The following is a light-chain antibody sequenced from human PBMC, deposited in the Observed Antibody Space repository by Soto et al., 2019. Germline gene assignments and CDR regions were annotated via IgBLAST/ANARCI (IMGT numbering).Light chain of an antibody. CDR2: EVS. CDR1: SRDVGGYNY. V-gene: IGLV2-8*01. CDR3: SSFAGNNNLV. J-gene: IGLJ2*01. Sequence: QSALPQPPSASGSPGQSVTISCTGTSRDVGGYNYVSWYQQHPGKAPKLMISEVSKRPSGVPDRFSGSKSGNTASLTVSGLQAEDEADYYCSSFAGNNNLVFGGGTKLTVL.